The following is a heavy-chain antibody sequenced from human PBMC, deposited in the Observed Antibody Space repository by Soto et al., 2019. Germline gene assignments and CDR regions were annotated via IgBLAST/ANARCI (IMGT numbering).Heavy chain of an antibody. CDR1: GFTFSRYG. D-gene: IGHD2-2*01. J-gene: IGHJ4*02. Sequence: GGSLRLSCAASGFTFSRYGIQWVRQAPGKGLEWVAVISYDGSNKYYTDSVKGRFIISRDTSKNTLYLQMNSLRAEDTAVYYCAKGQGYCSSATCYCHYWGQGALVTVSS. CDR3: AKGQGYCSSATCYCHY. CDR2: ISYDGSNK. V-gene: IGHV3-30*18.